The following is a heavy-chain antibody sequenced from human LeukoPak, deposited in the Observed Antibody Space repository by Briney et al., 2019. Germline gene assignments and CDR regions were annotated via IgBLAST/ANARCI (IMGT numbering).Heavy chain of an antibody. CDR3: AKNEYYYDSSGYLL. V-gene: IGHV3-30*02. CDR1: GFTFSSYG. D-gene: IGHD3-22*01. CDR2: IRYDGSNK. Sequence: GGSLRLPCAASGFTFSSYGMHWVRQAPGKGLEWVAFIRYDGSNKYYADSVKGRFTISRDNSKNTLYLQMNSLRAEDTAVYYCAKNEYYYDSSGYLLGGQGTLVTVSS. J-gene: IGHJ4*02.